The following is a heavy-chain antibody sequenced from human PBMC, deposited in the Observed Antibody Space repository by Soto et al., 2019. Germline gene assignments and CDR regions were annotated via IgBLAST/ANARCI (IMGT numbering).Heavy chain of an antibody. CDR3: ARDLSPPGEFFYDAFDV. J-gene: IGHJ3*01. CDR2: IKRDGTVT. D-gene: IGHD2-21*01. Sequence: EVQLVASGGGLVQPGESLRLSCAASGFTFSAFWMTWLRQAPGKGLEWVANIKRDGTVTHYGDSVEGRCTLSRDNAQNSLFLQLNRLRPEDTAMYYCARDLSPPGEFFYDAFDVWGQGTVVTVSS. V-gene: IGHV3-7*04. CDR1: GFTFSAFW.